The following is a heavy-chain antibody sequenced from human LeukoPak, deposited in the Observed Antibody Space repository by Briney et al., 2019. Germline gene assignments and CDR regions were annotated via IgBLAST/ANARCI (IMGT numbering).Heavy chain of an antibody. V-gene: IGHV3-21*01. CDR1: GFTFSGYS. Sequence: GGSLRLSCAASGFTFSGYSMNWVRQAPGKGLEWVSSISSRSSYIYYADSVKGRFTISRDNAKNSLYLQMNSLRAEDTAVYYCARDLGYHDSSGATDYWGQGTLVTVSS. J-gene: IGHJ4*02. D-gene: IGHD3-22*01. CDR3: ARDLGYHDSSGATDY. CDR2: ISSRSSYI.